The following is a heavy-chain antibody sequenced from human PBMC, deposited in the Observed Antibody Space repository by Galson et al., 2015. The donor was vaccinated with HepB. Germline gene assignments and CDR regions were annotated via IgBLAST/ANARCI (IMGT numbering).Heavy chain of an antibody. CDR3: ARQVAALGYSYGLWFDP. CDR1: GFPFGPYT. V-gene: IGHV3-21*04. CDR2: ISSSSSYI. D-gene: IGHD5-18*01. J-gene: IGHJ5*02. Sequence: SLRLSCATSGFPFGPYTMNWVRQAPGKGLEWVASISSSSSYIYYGESVQGRITISVDTSRNQISLKLRSVTAADTAFYYCARQVAALGYSYGLWFDPWGQGTLVTVSS.